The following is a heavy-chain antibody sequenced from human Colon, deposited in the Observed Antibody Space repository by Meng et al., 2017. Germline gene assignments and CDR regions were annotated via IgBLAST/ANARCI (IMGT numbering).Heavy chain of an antibody. CDR2: ISPDGSNQ. J-gene: IGHJ4*02. D-gene: IGHD3-22*01. CDR3: AREGYSSGLAGIFDY. Sequence: GGSLRLSCAVSGFTFSDSPMHWVRQAPGKGLEWVAVISPDGSNQYYSDSLKGRFSISRDNSKNTLFLQLNNLGPEDTAVYHCAREGYSSGLAGIFDYWGLGTLVTVSS. V-gene: IGHV3-30*01. CDR1: GFTFSDSP.